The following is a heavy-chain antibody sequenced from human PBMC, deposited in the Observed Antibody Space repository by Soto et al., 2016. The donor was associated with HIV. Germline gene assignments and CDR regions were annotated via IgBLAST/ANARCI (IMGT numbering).Heavy chain of an antibody. V-gene: IGHV3-23*01. D-gene: IGHD6-19*01. CDR2: ISGSGGST. J-gene: IGHJ4*02. CDR3: AKETSGYSSGWDHFDY. Sequence: EVQLLESGGGLVQPGGSLRLSCAAPGFTFSSYAMSWVRQAPGKGLEWVSAISGSGGSTYYADSVKGRFTISRDNSKNTLYLQMNSLRAEDTAVYYCAKETSGYSSGWDHFDYWGQGTLVTVSS. CDR1: GFTFSSYA.